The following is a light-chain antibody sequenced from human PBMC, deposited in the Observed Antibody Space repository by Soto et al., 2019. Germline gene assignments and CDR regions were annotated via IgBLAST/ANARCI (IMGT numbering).Light chain of an antibody. CDR1: QSVSSSY. V-gene: IGKV3-20*01. CDR2: GAS. Sequence: EIVLTQSPGTLSLSPGERATLSCRASQSVSSSYLAWYQQKPGQAPRLLIYGASSRTTGIPDRFSGSGSRTDLTLTISRLEPEDFEVYYCQQYGSSPLLTFGGGTKVEIK. CDR3: QQYGSSPLLT. J-gene: IGKJ4*01.